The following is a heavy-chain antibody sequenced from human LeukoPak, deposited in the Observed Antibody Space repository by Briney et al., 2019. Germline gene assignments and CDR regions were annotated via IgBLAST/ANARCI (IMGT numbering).Heavy chain of an antibody. CDR2: IYYSGST. J-gene: IGHJ2*01. D-gene: IGHD3-10*01. CDR1: GGSISSYY. Sequence: SETLSLTCTVSGGSISSYYWSWIRQPPGKGLEWVGYIYYSGSTNYNPSLKSRVTISVDTSKNQFSLKLSSVTAADTAVYYCARRAGDLNWYFDLWGRGTLVTVSS. V-gene: IGHV4-59*01. CDR3: ARRAGDLNWYFDL.